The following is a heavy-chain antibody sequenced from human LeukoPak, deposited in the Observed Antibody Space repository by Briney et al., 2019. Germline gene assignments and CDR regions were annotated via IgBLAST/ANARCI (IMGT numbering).Heavy chain of an antibody. Sequence: PGGSLRLSCAASGFTFDDYAMHWVRQAPGKGLEWVSGISWNSGSIGYADSVKGRFTISRGNAKNSLYLQMNSLRAEDTALYYCAKDLKERSGSYQTEAFDAFDIWGQGTMVTVSS. J-gene: IGHJ3*02. CDR2: ISWNSGSI. CDR3: AKDLKERSGSYQTEAFDAFDI. CDR1: GFTFDDYA. V-gene: IGHV3-9*01. D-gene: IGHD1-26*01.